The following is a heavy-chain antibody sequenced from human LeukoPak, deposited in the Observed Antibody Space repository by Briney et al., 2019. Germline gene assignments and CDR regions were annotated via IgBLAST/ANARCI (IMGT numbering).Heavy chain of an antibody. CDR3: ARSPYTIFGVVTHNLFGVLDY. D-gene: IGHD3-3*01. J-gene: IGHJ4*02. CDR2: ISACNGNT. Sequence: ASVKVSCKASGYTFTSYGISWVRHAPGQGLEWMGWISACNGNTNYAQKLQCRVTMTTDTSTSTAYMELRGLRSDDTAVSYCARSPYTIFGVVTHNLFGVLDYWGQGTLVTVSS. V-gene: IGHV1-18*01. CDR1: GYTFTSYG.